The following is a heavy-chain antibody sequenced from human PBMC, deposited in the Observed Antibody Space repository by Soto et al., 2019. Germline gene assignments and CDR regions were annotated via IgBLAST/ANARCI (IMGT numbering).Heavy chain of an antibody. J-gene: IGHJ5*02. D-gene: IGHD5-12*01. CDR2: IYYDGNS. CDR3: ARDRRWLPRGTNNWLDL. Sequence: PSETLSLTCTVSGGSINSGDYYWTWVRQPPGKGLEWIGYIYYDGNSQHNPSLKSRVTMSIDTSKNQFSLNLSSVTAADTAVYYCARDRRWLPRGTNNWLDLWGQGTQVTVYS. V-gene: IGHV4-30-4*01. CDR1: GGSINSGDYY.